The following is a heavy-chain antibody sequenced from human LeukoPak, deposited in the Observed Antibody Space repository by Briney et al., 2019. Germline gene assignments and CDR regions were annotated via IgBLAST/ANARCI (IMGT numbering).Heavy chain of an antibody. CDR2: IYYSGST. V-gene: IGHV4-38-2*02. D-gene: IGHD3-10*01. J-gene: IGHJ4*02. CDR1: GYSISSGYY. Sequence: SETLSLTCTVSGYSISSGYYWGWIRQPPGKGLEWIGSIYYSGSTYYNPSLKSRVTISVDTSKNQFSLKLSSVTAADTAVYYCASAAYGSGDWGTLAFDYWGQGTLVTVSS. CDR3: ASAAYGSGDWGTLAFDY.